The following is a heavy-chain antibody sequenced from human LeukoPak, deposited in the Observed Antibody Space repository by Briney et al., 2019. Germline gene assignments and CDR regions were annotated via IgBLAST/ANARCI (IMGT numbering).Heavy chain of an antibody. CDR2: ISGSGSST. D-gene: IGHD5-18*01. CDR3: AKGYSYGYFGFDY. Sequence: PGGSLRLSCAASGFTFSSYAMSWVRQAPGKGLEWVSAISGSGSSTYYADSVKGRFTISRDNSKNTLYLQMNSLRAEDMAVYYCAKGYSYGYFGFDYWGQGTLVTVSS. J-gene: IGHJ4*02. V-gene: IGHV3-23*01. CDR1: GFTFSSYA.